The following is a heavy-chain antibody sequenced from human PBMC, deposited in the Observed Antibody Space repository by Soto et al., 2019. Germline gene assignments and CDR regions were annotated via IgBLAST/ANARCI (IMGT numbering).Heavy chain of an antibody. CDR1: GGSLSGYY. V-gene: IGHV4-34*01. D-gene: IGHD5-12*01. J-gene: IGHJ4*02. CDR3: AREYQLEYSGYDNGY. CDR2: INHSGST. Sequence: ATLPITCAVYGGSLSGYYWSGIRQTPGKGLEWIGEINHSGSTNYNPSLKSRVTISVDTSKNQFSLKLSSVTAADTAVYYCAREYQLEYSGYDNGYWGQGTLVTVSS.